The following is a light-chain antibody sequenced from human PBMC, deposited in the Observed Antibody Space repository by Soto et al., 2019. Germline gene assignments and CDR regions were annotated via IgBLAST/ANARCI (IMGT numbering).Light chain of an antibody. CDR3: PSHAGSDTSV. CDR2: EVS. CDR1: SSDVGGYNS. J-gene: IGLJ3*02. V-gene: IGLV2-8*01. Sequence: QSALTQPPSASGSPGQSVTISCTGTSSDVGGYNSVSWYQQHPGRAPQLMIYEVSKRPSGVPDRFSGSKSGNTTSRTVSGLQADDEADDFCPSHAGSDTSVFGGGTKLTVL.